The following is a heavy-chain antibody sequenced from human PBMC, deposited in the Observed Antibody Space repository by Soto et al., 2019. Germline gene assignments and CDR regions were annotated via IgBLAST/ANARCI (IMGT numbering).Heavy chain of an antibody. D-gene: IGHD6-19*01. J-gene: IGHJ4*02. CDR2: IYYSGST. Sequence: PSEALSPTLRVSARYIMRGDDASGRVRQPPAKGLEWIGSIYYSGSTYYNPSLKSRCTVSVDTSQNQFSLKLSSVTAADTALYFCARHGGSGVDYWGQGTLVTVSS. CDR3: ARHGGSGVDY. CDR1: ARYIMRGDDA. V-gene: IGHV4-39*01.